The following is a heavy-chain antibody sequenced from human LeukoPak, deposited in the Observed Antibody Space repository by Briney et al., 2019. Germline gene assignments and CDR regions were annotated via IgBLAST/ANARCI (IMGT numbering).Heavy chain of an antibody. CDR3: ARDSNVVVVAATVVYYYGMDV. CDR1: GGSFSGYY. V-gene: IGHV4-34*01. CDR2: INHSGST. J-gene: IGHJ6*02. Sequence: SETLSLTCAVYGGSFSGYYWSWIRQPPGKGLEWIGEINHSGSTNYNPSLRSRVTISVDTSKNQFSLKLSSVTAADTAVYYCARDSNVVVVAATVVYYYGMDVWGQGTTVTVSS. D-gene: IGHD2-15*01.